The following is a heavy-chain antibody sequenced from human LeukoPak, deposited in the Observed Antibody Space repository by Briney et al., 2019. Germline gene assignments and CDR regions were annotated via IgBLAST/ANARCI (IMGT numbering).Heavy chain of an antibody. J-gene: IGHJ6*02. CDR3: AREGGPPDYYYYGMDV. CDR1: GGSISSYY. Sequence: SETLSLTCTVSGGSISSYYWSWIRQPPGKGLEWIGYIYYSGPTNYNPSLKSRVTISVDTSKNQFSLKLSSVTAADTAVYYCAREGGPPDYYYYGMDVWGQGTTVTVSS. CDR2: IYYSGPT. V-gene: IGHV4-59*01. D-gene: IGHD3-16*01.